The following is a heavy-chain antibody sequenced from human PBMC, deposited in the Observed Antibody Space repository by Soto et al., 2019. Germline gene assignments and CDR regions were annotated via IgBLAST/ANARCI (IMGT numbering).Heavy chain of an antibody. CDR2: IFPGDSDT. J-gene: IGHJ5*02. CDR3: ARKDESGYFNWFDP. D-gene: IGHD3-22*01. CDR1: GYIFTRYW. V-gene: IGHV5-51*01. Sequence: PGESLKISCKGSGYIFTRYWIGWVRQMPGKGLEWMGIIFPGDSDTRYSPSFQGQVTISADRSTSTVFLQWASLKASDTAVYFCARKDESGYFNWFDPWGQGTLVTVSS.